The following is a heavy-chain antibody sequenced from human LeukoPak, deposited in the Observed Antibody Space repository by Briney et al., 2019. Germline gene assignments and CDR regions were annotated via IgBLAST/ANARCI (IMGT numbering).Heavy chain of an antibody. J-gene: IGHJ4*02. V-gene: IGHV4-59*01. CDR2: IYYSGST. Sequence: SETLSLTCTVSGGSISGYHWSWIRQPPGKGLEWIGNIYYSGSTNYNPPLKSRVTISVDKSKNQFSLKLSSVTAADTAVYYCARSTVTAAPLFYWGQGTLVTVSS. D-gene: IGHD4-17*01. CDR3: ARSTVTAAPLFY. CDR1: GGSISGYH.